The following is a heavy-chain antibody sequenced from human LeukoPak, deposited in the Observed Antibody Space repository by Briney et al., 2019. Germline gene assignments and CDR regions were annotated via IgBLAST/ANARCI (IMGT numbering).Heavy chain of an antibody. Sequence: GGSLRLSCAASGFTFSSYAMSWVRQAPEKGLEWVSAISGSGGSTYYADSVKGRFTISRDNSKNTLYLQMNSLRAEDTAVYYCAKDLTWIQLWLPFDYWGQGTLVTVSS. D-gene: IGHD5-18*01. CDR1: GFTFSSYA. CDR3: AKDLTWIQLWLPFDY. CDR2: ISGSGGST. J-gene: IGHJ4*02. V-gene: IGHV3-23*01.